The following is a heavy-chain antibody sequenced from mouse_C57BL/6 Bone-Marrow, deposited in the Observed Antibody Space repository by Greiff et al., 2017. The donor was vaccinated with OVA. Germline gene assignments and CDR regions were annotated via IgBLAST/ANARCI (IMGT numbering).Heavy chain of an antibody. D-gene: IGHD2-4*01. V-gene: IGHV1-42*01. CDR2: INPSTGGT. Sequence: EVQLQQSGPELVKPGASVKISCKASGYSFTGYYMNWVKQSPEKSLEWIGEINPSTGGTTYNQKFKAKATLTVDKSSSTAYLQLKSLTSEASAVYYCARWYDYSLCDYWGQGTTLTVSS. CDR3: ARWYDYSLCDY. CDR1: GYSFTGYY. J-gene: IGHJ2*01.